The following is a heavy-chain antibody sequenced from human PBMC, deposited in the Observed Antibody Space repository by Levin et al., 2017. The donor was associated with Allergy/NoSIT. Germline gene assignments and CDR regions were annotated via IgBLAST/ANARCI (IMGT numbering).Heavy chain of an antibody. V-gene: IGHV3-23*01. Sequence: GGSLRLSCAASGFTFSSYAMSWVRQAPGKGLEWVSAISGSGGSTYYADSVKGRFTISRDNSKNTLYLQMNSLRAEDTAVYYCAKAVAARVPCYYGMDVWGQGTTVTVSS. CDR3: AKAVAARVPCYYGMDV. CDR2: ISGSGGST. CDR1: GFTFSSYA. J-gene: IGHJ6*02. D-gene: IGHD6-6*01.